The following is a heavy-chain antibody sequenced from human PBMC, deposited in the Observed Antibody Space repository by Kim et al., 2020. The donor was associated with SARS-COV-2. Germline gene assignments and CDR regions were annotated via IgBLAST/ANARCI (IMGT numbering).Heavy chain of an antibody. D-gene: IGHD3-10*01. Sequence: GGSLRLSCAASGFTFSSYDMHWVRQATGKGLEWVSAIGTAGDTYYPGSVKGRFTISRENAKNSLYLQMNSLRAGDTAVYYCARGGKMITMVQGVYMDVWGKGTTVTVSS. J-gene: IGHJ6*03. CDR3: ARGGKMITMVQGVYMDV. CDR1: GFTFSSYD. V-gene: IGHV3-13*01. CDR2: IGTAGDT.